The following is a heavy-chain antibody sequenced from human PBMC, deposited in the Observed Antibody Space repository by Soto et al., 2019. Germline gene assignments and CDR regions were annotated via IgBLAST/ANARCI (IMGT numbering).Heavy chain of an antibody. D-gene: IGHD4-17*01. Sequence: SETLSLTCTVSGGSISSYYWSWIRQPPGKGLEWIGYIYYSGSTNYNPSLKSRVTISVDTSKNQFSLKLSSVTAADTAVYYCARHPDYGDDRDAFDIWAQGTMVTVSS. CDR2: IYYSGST. J-gene: IGHJ3*02. CDR1: GGSISSYY. CDR3: ARHPDYGDDRDAFDI. V-gene: IGHV4-59*08.